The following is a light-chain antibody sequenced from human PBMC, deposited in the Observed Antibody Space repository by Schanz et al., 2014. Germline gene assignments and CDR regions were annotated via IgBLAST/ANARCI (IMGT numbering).Light chain of an antibody. J-gene: IGLJ3*02. CDR1: SSSIGTGYD. CDR3: SSYAGSINWV. V-gene: IGLV1-40*01. Sequence: QSVLTQPPSVSGAPGQRVTISCTGSSSSIGTGYDVHWYQQLPGTAPKLLIYGNSNRPSGVPDRFSGSKSGTSASLAITGLQAEDEADYYCSSYAGSINWVFGGGTKLTVL. CDR2: GNS.